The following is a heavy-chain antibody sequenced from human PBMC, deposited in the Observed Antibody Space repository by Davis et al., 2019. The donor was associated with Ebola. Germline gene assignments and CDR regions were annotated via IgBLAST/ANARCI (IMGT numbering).Heavy chain of an antibody. CDR2: IKQDGSEK. CDR3: ASTPRWELLPGGDY. V-gene: IGHV3-7*01. Sequence: GESLKISCAASGFTFSSYWMIWVRQAPGKGLEWVANIKQDGSEKYYVDSVKGRFTISRDNAKNSLYLQMNSLRAEDTAVYYCASTPRWELLPGGDYWGQGTLVTVSS. CDR1: GFTFSSYW. D-gene: IGHD1-26*01. J-gene: IGHJ4*02.